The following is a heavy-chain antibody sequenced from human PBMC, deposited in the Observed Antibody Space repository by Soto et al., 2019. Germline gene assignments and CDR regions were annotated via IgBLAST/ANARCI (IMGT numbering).Heavy chain of an antibody. D-gene: IGHD3-10*01. V-gene: IGHV1-18*01. CDR3: ATYYYGSGSQDYYGMDV. Sequence: QVQLVQSGAEVKKPGASVKVSCKASGYTFTSYGISWVRQAPGQGLEWMGWISAYNGNTNYAQKLQGRVTMTTDTSTSTDYRELRSMRSDDTAVYYCATYYYGSGSQDYYGMDVWGQGTTVTVSS. CDR2: ISAYNGNT. CDR1: GYTFTSYG. J-gene: IGHJ6*02.